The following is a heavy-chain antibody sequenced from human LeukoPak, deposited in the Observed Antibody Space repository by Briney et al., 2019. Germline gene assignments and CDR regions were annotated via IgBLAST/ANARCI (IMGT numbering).Heavy chain of an antibody. CDR2: IYYSGIT. Sequence: PGGSLRLSCAASGFTFSNYWMSWIRQSPVKGLEWIGYIYYSGITNYNPSLKSRLTISVDTSKNQFSLKLSSVTAADTAVYYCARHRGSGTYPLDYWGQGALVTVFS. D-gene: IGHD3-10*01. J-gene: IGHJ4*02. CDR3: ARHRGSGTYPLDY. CDR1: GFTFSNYW. V-gene: IGHV4-59*08.